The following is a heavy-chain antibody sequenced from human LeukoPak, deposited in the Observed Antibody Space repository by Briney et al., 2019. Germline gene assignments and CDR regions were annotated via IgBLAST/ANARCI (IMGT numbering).Heavy chain of an antibody. Sequence: SETLSLTCTVSGGSISSYYWSWIRQPPGKGLEWIGYIYYSGSTNYNPSLKCRVTISVDTSKNQFSLKLSSVTAADTAVYYCARQKLGIFDYWGQGTLVTVSS. CDR3: ARQKLGIFDY. CDR1: GGSISSYY. CDR2: IYYSGST. D-gene: IGHD7-27*01. V-gene: IGHV4-59*08. J-gene: IGHJ4*02.